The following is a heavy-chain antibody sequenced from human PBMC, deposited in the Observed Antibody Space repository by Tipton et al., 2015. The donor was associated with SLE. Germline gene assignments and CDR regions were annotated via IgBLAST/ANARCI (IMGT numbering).Heavy chain of an antibody. J-gene: IGHJ3*02. CDR1: GYSITRGYY. CDR3: ARTLGAIAHTVYDAFDI. D-gene: IGHD1-26*01. Sequence: TLSLTCDVSGYSITRGYYWGWIRQPPGKGLEWIGGIYHSGKTYYNPSVKSRVTMSVDMSKNQFSLRLTSVTAADTAVYYCARTLGAIAHTVYDAFDIWGQGNMVTASS. CDR2: IYHSGKT. V-gene: IGHV4-38-2*01.